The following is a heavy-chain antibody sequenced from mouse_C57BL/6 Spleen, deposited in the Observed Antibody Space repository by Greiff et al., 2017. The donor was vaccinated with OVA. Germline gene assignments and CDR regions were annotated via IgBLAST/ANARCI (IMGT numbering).Heavy chain of an antibody. Sequence: QVQLQQPGAELVKPGASVKMSCKASGYTFTSYWITWVKQRPGQGLEWIGDMYPGSGSTNYNEKFKSKATLTVDTSSSTAYMQLSSLTSEDSAVYYCARRGGSSYDWYFDVWGTGTTVTVSS. CDR1: GYTFTSYW. V-gene: IGHV1-55*01. D-gene: IGHD1-1*01. CDR3: ARRGGSSYDWYFDV. CDR2: MYPGSGST. J-gene: IGHJ1*03.